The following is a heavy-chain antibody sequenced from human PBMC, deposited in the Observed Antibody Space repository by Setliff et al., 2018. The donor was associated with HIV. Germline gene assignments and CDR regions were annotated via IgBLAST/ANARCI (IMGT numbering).Heavy chain of an antibody. Sequence: GESLKISCKASGYKFTGYWINWVRQMPGKGLEWVGRIDPSDSYVDYSPSFQGHVTISIDKSVSSAHLQWSSLKASDTAMYYCARHKNGAYSLDSWGQGTLVTVSS. J-gene: IGHJ4*02. CDR1: GYKFTGYW. V-gene: IGHV5-10-1*01. CDR2: IDPSDSYV. D-gene: IGHD4-17*01. CDR3: ARHKNGAYSLDS.